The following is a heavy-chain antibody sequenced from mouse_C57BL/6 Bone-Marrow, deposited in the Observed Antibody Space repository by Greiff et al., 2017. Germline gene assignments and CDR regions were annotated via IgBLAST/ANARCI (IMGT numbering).Heavy chain of an antibody. V-gene: IGHV1-64*01. J-gene: IGHJ3*01. D-gene: IGHD4-1*01. Sequence: VKLQQPGAELVKPGASVKLSCKASGYTFTSYWMHWVKQRPGQGLEWIGMIHPNSGSTNYNEKFKSKATLTVDKSSSTAYMQLSSLSSEDSAVYYCARWTGPWFAYWGQGTLVTVSA. CDR1: GYTFTSYW. CDR3: ARWTGPWFAY. CDR2: IHPNSGST.